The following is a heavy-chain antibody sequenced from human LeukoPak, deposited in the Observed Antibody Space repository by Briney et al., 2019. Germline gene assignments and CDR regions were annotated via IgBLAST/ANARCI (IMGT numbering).Heavy chain of an antibody. V-gene: IGHV4-34*01. D-gene: IGHD3-16*01. J-gene: IGHJ4*02. CDR3: ARGPYSRRGYFDY. CDR1: GGSFSGYY. CDR2: INHSGST. Sequence: PSETLSLTCAVYGGSFSGYYWSWIRQPPGKGLEWIGEINHSGSTNYNPSLKSRVTISVDTSKNQFSLKLSSVTAADTAVYYCARGPYSRRGYFDYWGQGTLVTVSS.